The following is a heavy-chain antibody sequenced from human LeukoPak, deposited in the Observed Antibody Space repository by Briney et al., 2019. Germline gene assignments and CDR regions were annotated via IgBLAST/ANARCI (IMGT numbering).Heavy chain of an antibody. CDR3: ASEIMAHIGGFDI. D-gene: IGHD3-16*01. J-gene: IGHJ3*02. CDR2: IKQDGSEK. CDR1: GFSFSSNW. Sequence: GGSLRLSCAASGFSFSSNWMSWVRQAPGKGLEWVANIKQDGSEKYYVDSVKGRFTIFRDNTENSLYLQMNSLRAEDTAVYYCASEIMAHIGGFDIWGQGTLVTVSS. V-gene: IGHV3-7*01.